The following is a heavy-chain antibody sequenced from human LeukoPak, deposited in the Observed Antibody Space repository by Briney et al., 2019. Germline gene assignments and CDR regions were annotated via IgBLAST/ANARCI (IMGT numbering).Heavy chain of an antibody. CDR1: VGSISSYH. D-gene: IGHD6-13*01. CDR2: VYTSGST. CDR3: ARTPASSKRFLGGEATGTDYYFSYYLDV. V-gene: IGHV4-4*07. Sequence: SETLSLTCTVSVGSISSYHWSWIRQPAGKGLECVGRVYTSGSTNYNPSLQSRVTMSVAKSKKQFSLKLNAVTAEETAVYYCARTPASSKRFLGGEATGTDYYFSYYLDVWGKGTTVTISS. J-gene: IGHJ6*03.